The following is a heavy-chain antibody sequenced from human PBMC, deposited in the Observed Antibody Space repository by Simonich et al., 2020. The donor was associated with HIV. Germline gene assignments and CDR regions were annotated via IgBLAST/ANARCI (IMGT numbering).Heavy chain of an antibody. Sequence: GQLVQSGAEVKKPGSSVKVSCKASGGTFSNYAINWVRQAPGQGLEWMGRIILFFGTANYAQKFQGSVTITADESTSTAYMELSSLTSEDTAVYYCAREIIYSSGWDTGCLDPWGQGTLVTVSS. D-gene: IGHD6-19*01. CDR2: IILFFGTA. CDR1: GGTFSNYA. V-gene: IGHV1-69*18. CDR3: AREIIYSSGWDTGCLDP. J-gene: IGHJ5*02.